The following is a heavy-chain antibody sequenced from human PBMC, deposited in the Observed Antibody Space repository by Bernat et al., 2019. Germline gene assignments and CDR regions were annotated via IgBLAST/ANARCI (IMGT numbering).Heavy chain of an antibody. J-gene: IGHJ4*02. CDR1: GFTFSTYG. CDR2: ISHDGSKK. CDR3: ANAPPHSASSRSEAFDY. D-gene: IGHD3-22*01. Sequence: QVQLVESGGGVVQPGRSLRLSCAASGFTFSTYGMTWVRQAPGKGLEWVAVISHDGSKKYYVDSVKGRFTISRDNSKNTLYLQMNSLRAEDTAVYYCANAPPHSASSRSEAFDYWGQGTLVTVSS. V-gene: IGHV3-30*18.